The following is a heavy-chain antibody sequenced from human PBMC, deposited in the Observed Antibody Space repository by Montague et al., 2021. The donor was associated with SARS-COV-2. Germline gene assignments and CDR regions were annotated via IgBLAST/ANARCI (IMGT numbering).Heavy chain of an antibody. CDR2: MHFTGKT. J-gene: IGHJ4*02. Sequence: SETLSLTCSVSGDSITNHYWSWIRQPAGKRLEWIGRMHFTGKTNFSPFFSSRLTMSADTSKNQFSLKLTSVTAANTAIYFCARDRFDFGAGRQGTIDFWGQGTLVTVSS. V-gene: IGHV4-4*07. CDR3: ARDRFDFGAGRQGTIDF. CDR1: GDSITNHY. D-gene: IGHD3-10*01.